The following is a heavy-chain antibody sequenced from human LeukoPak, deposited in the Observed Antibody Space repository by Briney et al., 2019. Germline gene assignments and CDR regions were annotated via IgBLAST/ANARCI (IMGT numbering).Heavy chain of an antibody. V-gene: IGHV3-48*03. CDR1: GFTFSSYE. J-gene: IGHJ4*02. D-gene: IGHD3-3*01. Sequence: GGSLRLSCAASGFTFSSYEMNWVRQAPGKGLEWVSYISSSGSTIYYADSVKGRFTIFRDNAKNSLYLQMNSLRDEDTAVYYCATIESGYFDYWGQGTLVTVSS. CDR2: ISSSGSTI. CDR3: ATIESGYFDY.